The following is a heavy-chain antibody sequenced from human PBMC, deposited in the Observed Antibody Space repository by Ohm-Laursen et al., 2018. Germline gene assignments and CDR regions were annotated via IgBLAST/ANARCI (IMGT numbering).Heavy chain of an antibody. D-gene: IGHD3-22*01. CDR3: ARATERDYYDSSDITDAFDI. J-gene: IGHJ3*02. V-gene: IGHV3-23*01. CDR1: GFTFNTYA. CDR2: ISGSGGST. Sequence: SLRLSCTASGFTFNTYAMHWVRQAPGKGLEWVSAISGSGGSTYYADSVKGRFTISRDNSKNTLYLQMNSLRAEDTAVYYCARATERDYYDSSDITDAFDIWGQGTMVTVSS.